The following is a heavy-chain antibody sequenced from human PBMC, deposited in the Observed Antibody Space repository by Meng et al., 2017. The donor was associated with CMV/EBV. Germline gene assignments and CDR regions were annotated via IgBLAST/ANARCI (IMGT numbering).Heavy chain of an antibody. CDR3: ARAVAYYDFWSGYPWGMDV. CDR1: GFSLSTSGMR. D-gene: IGHD3-3*01. V-gene: IGHV4-61*08. Sequence: SGPTLVKPTQTLTLTCTFSGFSLSTSGMRASWIRQPPGKGLEWIGYIYYSGSTNYNPSLKSRVTISVDTSKNQFSLKLSSVTAADTAVYYCARAVAYYDFWSGYPWGMDVWGQGTTVTVSS. CDR2: IYYSGST. J-gene: IGHJ6*02.